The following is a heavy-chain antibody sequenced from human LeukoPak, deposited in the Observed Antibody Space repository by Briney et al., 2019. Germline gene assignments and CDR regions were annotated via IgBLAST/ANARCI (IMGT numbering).Heavy chain of an antibody. CDR3: AXRPVEGXGGYDY. Sequence: PGGSLRLSCAASGFTVSSNYMSWVRQAPGKGLEWVSVIYSGGSTYYADSVKGRFTISRDNSKNTLYLQMNSLRAEDTDVYYCAXRPVEGXGGYDYWGQGTLVTVSS. CDR2: IYSGGST. CDR1: GFTVSSNY. D-gene: IGHD1-1*01. J-gene: IGHJ4*02. V-gene: IGHV3-53*01.